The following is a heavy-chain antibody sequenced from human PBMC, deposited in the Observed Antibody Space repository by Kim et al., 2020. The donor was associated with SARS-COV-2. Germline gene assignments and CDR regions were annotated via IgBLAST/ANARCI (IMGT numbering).Heavy chain of an antibody. D-gene: IGHD1-1*01. CDR1: GFTFSNAW. Sequence: GGSLRLSCAASGFTFSNAWMSWVRQAPGKGLEWVGRIKSKTDGGTTDYAAPVKGRFTISRDDSKNTLYLQMNSLKTEDTAVYYCTTGLTLWNDVVHWFDPWGQGTLVTVSS. CDR3: TTGLTLWNDVVHWFDP. V-gene: IGHV3-15*01. CDR2: IKSKTDGGTT. J-gene: IGHJ5*02.